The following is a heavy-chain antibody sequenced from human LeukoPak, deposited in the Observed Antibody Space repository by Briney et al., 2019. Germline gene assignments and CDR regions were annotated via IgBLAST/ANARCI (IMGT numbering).Heavy chain of an antibody. Sequence: GASVKVSCKASGYTFTGYYLHWVRQAPGQGLEWMGWINPNSGGTNYAQKFQGRVTMTSDTSISTAYMELSRLTPDDTAVYYCARNTRSTLAYDYWGQGTLATVSS. CDR2: INPNSGGT. J-gene: IGHJ4*02. V-gene: IGHV1-2*02. D-gene: IGHD1-1*01. CDR3: ARNTRSTLAYDY. CDR1: GYTFTGYY.